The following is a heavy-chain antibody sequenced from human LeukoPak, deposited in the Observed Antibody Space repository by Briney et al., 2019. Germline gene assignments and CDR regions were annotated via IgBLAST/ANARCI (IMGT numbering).Heavy chain of an antibody. CDR2: ISGSGGST. D-gene: IGHD3-22*01. CDR3: TKYYYDSSGYYYFDY. V-gene: IGHV3-23*01. Sequence: GGSLRLSCAASGFTFSSYAMSWVRQAPGKGLEWVSAISGSGGSTYYADSVKGRFTISRDNSKNTLYLQMNSLRAEDTAVYYCTKYYYDSSGYYYFDYWGQGTLVPVSS. J-gene: IGHJ4*02. CDR1: GFTFSSYA.